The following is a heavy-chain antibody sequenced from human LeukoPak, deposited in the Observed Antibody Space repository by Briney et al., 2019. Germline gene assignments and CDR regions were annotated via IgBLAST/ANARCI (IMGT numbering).Heavy chain of an antibody. CDR3: ARHQPWGTAMGPVMDV. Sequence: SETLSLTCTVSGGSISTYYWSWIRQPPGKGLEWIGYIYYSGSTNYNPSLKSRVTIPVDTSKNQFSLKLSSVTAADTAVYYCARHQPWGTAMGPVMDVWGQGTTVTVSS. V-gene: IGHV4-59*08. CDR1: GGSISTYY. D-gene: IGHD5-18*01. CDR2: IYYSGST. J-gene: IGHJ6*02.